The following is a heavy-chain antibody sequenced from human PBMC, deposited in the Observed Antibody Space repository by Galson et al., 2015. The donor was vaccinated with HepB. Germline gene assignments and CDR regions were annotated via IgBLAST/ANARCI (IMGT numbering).Heavy chain of an antibody. CDR2: IWYDGSNK. D-gene: IGHD3-3*01. CDR3: ARGYDFWSGYTSLGAFDI. J-gene: IGHJ3*02. Sequence: SLRLSCAASGFTFSSYGMHWVRQAPGKGLEWVAVIWYDGSNKYYADSVKGRFTVSRDNSKNTLYLQMNSLRAEDTAVYYCARGYDFWSGYTSLGAFDIWGQGTMVTVSS. CDR1: GFTFSSYG. V-gene: IGHV3-33*08.